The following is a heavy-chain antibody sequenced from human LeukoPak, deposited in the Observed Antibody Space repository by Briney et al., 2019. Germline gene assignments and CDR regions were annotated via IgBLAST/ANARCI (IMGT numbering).Heavy chain of an antibody. Sequence: PGGSLRLSCAASGFTFNNYAMHWVRQAPGKGLEWVAVISYDGEDYHYADSVKGRFTISRDNSKNTLYLQMNSLRAEDTAFYYCAKDSQHLAIYYFDYWGQGTLVTVSS. V-gene: IGHV3-30*18. CDR1: GFTFNNYA. J-gene: IGHJ4*02. CDR2: ISYDGEDY. D-gene: IGHD6-13*01. CDR3: AKDSQHLAIYYFDY.